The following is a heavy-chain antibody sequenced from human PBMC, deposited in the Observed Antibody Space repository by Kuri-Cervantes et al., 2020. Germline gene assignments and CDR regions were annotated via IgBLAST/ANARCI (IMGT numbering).Heavy chain of an antibody. CDR2: IIPIFGTA. J-gene: IGHJ6*03. CDR3: ARGTYGDYWDPAYYYMDV. CDR1: GGTFSSYA. Sequence: SVKGSCKASGGTFSSYAISWVRQAPGQGLEWMGGIIPIFGTANYAQKFQGRVTITTDESTSTAYMELSSLRSEDTAVYYCARGTYGDYWDPAYYYMDVWGKGTTVTVSS. V-gene: IGHV1-69*05. D-gene: IGHD4-17*01.